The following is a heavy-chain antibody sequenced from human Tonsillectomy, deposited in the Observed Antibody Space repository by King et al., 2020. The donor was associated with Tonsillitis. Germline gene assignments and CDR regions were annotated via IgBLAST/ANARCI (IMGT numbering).Heavy chain of an antibody. CDR2: ISSSRSYI. J-gene: IGHJ5*02. D-gene: IGHD3-9*01. V-gene: IGHV3-21*01. Sequence: EVQLVESGGGLVKPGGSLRLSCAASGFTFSSYSMNWVRQAPGKGLEWVSSISSSRSYIYYADSVRGRFTISRDNSKNSLYLQMNSLRAEDTAVYYCVPYYDILIGFYPSWFDPWGQGTLVTVSS. CDR3: VPYYDILIGFYPSWFDP. CDR1: GFTFSSYS.